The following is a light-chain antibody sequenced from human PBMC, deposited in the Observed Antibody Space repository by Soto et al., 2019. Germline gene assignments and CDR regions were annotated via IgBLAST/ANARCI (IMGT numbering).Light chain of an antibody. CDR3: QQYNNWPRT. Sequence: EIVMTQSPATLSVSPGERATLSCRASQSVSSNLAWYQQKPGQAPRLLIYGASTRATGIPARFSGSRSGTEFTLTIRSLQSEDFAVYYCQQYNNWPRTFGQGTKVEIK. CDR1: QSVSSN. V-gene: IGKV3-15*01. CDR2: GAS. J-gene: IGKJ1*01.